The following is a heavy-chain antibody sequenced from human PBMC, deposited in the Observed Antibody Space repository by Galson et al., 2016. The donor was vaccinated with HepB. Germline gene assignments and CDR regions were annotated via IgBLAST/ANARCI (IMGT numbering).Heavy chain of an antibody. V-gene: IGHV5-10-1*01. CDR2: IDPNDSYT. D-gene: IGHD2-2*01. CDR1: GYSFTNYW. Sequence: QSGAEVKRPGESLRISCKSFGYSFTNYWISWVRQMPGKGLEWMGRIDPNDSYTNYSPSFKGHVAISVDKSIGTAYVQWSGLKASDTAIYYFARHPKETFMPYFLDFWGHGTLVTVSS. J-gene: IGHJ4*01. CDR3: ARHPKETFMPYFLDF.